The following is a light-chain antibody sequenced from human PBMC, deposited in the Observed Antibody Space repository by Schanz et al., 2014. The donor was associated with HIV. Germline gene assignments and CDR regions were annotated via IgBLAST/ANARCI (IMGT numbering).Light chain of an antibody. V-gene: IGLV2-14*01. CDR3: SSYTMSNTWI. CDR1: TSDVGLYTY. CDR2: EVT. J-gene: IGLJ2*01. Sequence: QSALTQPASVSGSPGQSITISCTGTTSDVGLYTYVSWYQQHPGKAPKLMIYEVTNRPSGVSNRFSGSKSGNTASLTISGLQAEDEAVYYCSSYTMSNTWIFGGGTKLTVL.